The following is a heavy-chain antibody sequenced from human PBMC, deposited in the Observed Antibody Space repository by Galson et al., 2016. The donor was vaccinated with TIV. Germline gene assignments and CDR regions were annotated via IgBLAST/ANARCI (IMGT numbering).Heavy chain of an antibody. D-gene: IGHD3-22*01. Sequence: PALVKPTQTLTLTCTFSGFSLNTDGMCVNWIRQPPGKALEWLARIDWGDDKSYTSSLKTRLTISKDTSKNQVVLRMTNMDPVDTATYYCARISGYYDHSGHFIPRSFDYWGQGTPVTVSS. CDR1: GFSLNTDGMC. J-gene: IGHJ4*02. V-gene: IGHV2-70*11. CDR2: IDWGDDK. CDR3: ARISGYYDHSGHFIPRSFDY.